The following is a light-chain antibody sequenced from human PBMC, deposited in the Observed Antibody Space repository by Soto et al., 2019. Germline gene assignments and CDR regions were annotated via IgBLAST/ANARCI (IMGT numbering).Light chain of an antibody. V-gene: IGKV1-5*03. J-gene: IGKJ1*01. Sequence: DVQMTQSPSTLSASVGDRVTITCRASQNIDNWLAWYQQKLGKAPKLLIYKASSLETGVPSRFSGSGSGTEFSLTISNLEPDDFATYHCQHYYTYSQASFGQGTKVEIK. CDR3: QHYYTYSQAS. CDR2: KAS. CDR1: QNIDNW.